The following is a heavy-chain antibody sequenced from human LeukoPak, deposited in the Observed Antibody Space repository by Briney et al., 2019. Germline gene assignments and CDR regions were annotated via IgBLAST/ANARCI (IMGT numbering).Heavy chain of an antibody. D-gene: IGHD3-10*01. Sequence: SETLSLTCAVYGGSFSGYYWSWIRQPPGKGLEWIGEINHSGSTNYNPSLKSRVTISVDTSKNQFSLKLSSVTAADTAVYYCARHTPPPEASGLRYWGQGTLVTVSS. CDR3: ARHTPPPEASGLRY. V-gene: IGHV4-34*01. J-gene: IGHJ4*02. CDR1: GGSFSGYY. CDR2: INHSGST.